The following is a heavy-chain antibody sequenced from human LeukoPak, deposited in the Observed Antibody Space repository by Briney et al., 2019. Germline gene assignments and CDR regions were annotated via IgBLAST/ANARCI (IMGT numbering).Heavy chain of an antibody. J-gene: IGHJ4*02. D-gene: IGHD6-13*01. CDR1: GFTFSNYW. Sequence: GGSLRLSCAASGFTFSNYWMHWVRQTPGEGLVCVSLIKGDGSSTTYADSVKGRFTISRDNAKNTVYLQMNSLRAEDTAVYYCARVYSSSWDGYLDYWGQGTLVTVSS. CDR3: ARVYSSSWDGYLDY. V-gene: IGHV3-74*01. CDR2: IKGDGSST.